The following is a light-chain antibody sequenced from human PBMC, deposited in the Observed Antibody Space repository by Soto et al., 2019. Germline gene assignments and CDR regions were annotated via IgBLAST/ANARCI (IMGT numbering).Light chain of an antibody. Sequence: AFNLPKFPSSLFPSVGDRFTFTCGPSQAFRSALAWYQQKPGKAPKLLIYDASSLESGVPSRFSGSGSGTDFTLTISSLQPEDFATYYCQQFNSYPLTFGGGTKVEIK. V-gene: IGKV1-13*02. J-gene: IGKJ4*01. CDR2: DAS. CDR1: QAFRSA. CDR3: QQFNSYPLT.